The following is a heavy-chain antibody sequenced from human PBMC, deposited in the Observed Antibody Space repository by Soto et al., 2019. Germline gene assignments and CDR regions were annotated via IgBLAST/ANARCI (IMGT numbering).Heavy chain of an antibody. CDR1: GYNFISNA. Sequence: QVQLVQSGAEVKKPGASVKVSCKASGYNFISNAIHWVRQAPGQRLEWMGWINGGDGRTQYSQSLQGRVSLSRDTPATTAYIELRSLRSEDTAVYYCARGFHGSADYWGQGPLVTVSS. V-gene: IGHV1-3*01. J-gene: IGHJ4*02. CDR3: ARGFHGSADY. CDR2: INGGDGRT. D-gene: IGHD3-10*01.